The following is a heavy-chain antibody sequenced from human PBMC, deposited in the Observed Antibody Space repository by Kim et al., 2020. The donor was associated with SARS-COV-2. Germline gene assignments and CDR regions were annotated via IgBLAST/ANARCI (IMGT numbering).Heavy chain of an antibody. Sequence: RFTISRDNSKNTLYLQMNSLRAEDTAVYYCAKPSSQSTTYYYDSSGYFDYWGQGTLVTVSS. CDR3: AKPSSQSTTYYYDSSGYFDY. D-gene: IGHD3-22*01. V-gene: IGHV3-30*02. J-gene: IGHJ4*02.